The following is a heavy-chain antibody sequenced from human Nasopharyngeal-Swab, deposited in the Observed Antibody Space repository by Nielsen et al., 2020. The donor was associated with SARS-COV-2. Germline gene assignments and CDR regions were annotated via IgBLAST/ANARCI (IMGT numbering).Heavy chain of an antibody. CDR1: GGSFSSYY. CDR3: ARHSSGYSYGWGVDY. CDR2: IYYSGST. Sequence: SETLSLTCTVSGGSFSSYYWSWIRRPPGKGLEWIGYIYYSGSTNYNPSLKSRVTISVDTSKNQFSLKLSSVTAADTAVYYCARHSSGYSYGWGVDYWGQGTLVTVSS. J-gene: IGHJ4*02. D-gene: IGHD5-18*01. V-gene: IGHV4-59*08.